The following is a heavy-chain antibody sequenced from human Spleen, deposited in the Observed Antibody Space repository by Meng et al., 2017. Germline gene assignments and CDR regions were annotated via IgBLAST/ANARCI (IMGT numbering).Heavy chain of an antibody. J-gene: IGHJ3*02. CDR1: GGSFSGYY. V-gene: IGHV4-34*01. CDR3: ARYLVDAFDI. D-gene: IGHD2-15*01. Sequence: SETLSLTCAVSGGSFSGYYWTWIRQSPGKGLEWIGEINHRGSTYYNPSLKSRVTISVDTSRNQFSLTLRSVTAADTAVYYCARYLVDAFDIWGQGTMVTVSS. CDR2: INHRGST.